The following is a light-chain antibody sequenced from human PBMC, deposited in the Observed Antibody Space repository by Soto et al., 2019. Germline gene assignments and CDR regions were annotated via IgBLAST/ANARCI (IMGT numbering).Light chain of an antibody. J-gene: IGLJ3*02. V-gene: IGLV2-11*01. CDR2: DVS. CDR1: SSDVGGYNF. Sequence: QSALTQPRSVSGSPGQSVTISCTGTSSDVGGYNFVSWYQQHPGKAPKFLIYDVSKRPSGVPDRFSGSKSGNTASLTISGFQAEDEADYYCCSYAGSYSWVFGGGTKLTVL. CDR3: CSYAGSYSWV.